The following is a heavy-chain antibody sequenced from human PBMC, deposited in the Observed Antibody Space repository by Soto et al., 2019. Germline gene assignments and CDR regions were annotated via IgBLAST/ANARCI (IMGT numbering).Heavy chain of an antibody. D-gene: IGHD4-4*01. CDR2: IIPIFGTA. CDR1: GGTFSSYA. Sequence: QVQLVQSGAEVKKPGSSVKVSCKASGGTFSSYAISWVRQAPGQGLEWMGGIIPIFGTANYAQKFQGRVTITADESTSTAYMELSSLRSEDTDVYYWARGRTVTTLGYYYYGMDVWGQGTTVTVSS. CDR3: ARGRTVTTLGYYYYGMDV. V-gene: IGHV1-69*01. J-gene: IGHJ6*02.